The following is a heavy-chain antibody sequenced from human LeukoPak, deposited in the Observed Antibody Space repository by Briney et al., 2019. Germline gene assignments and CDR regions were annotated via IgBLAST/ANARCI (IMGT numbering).Heavy chain of an antibody. Sequence: ASVKVSCKAPGYTLSAYNMHWGRQPPGQGLEWMGWINPNSGGTNYAQKFQGRVTMTRDTYISTAYTELSRLRSDDTAMYYCARRYGDLYYFDYWGQGTLVTVSS. CDR3: ARRYGDLYYFDY. V-gene: IGHV1-2*02. D-gene: IGHD4-17*01. CDR2: INPNSGGT. J-gene: IGHJ4*02. CDR1: GYTLSAYN.